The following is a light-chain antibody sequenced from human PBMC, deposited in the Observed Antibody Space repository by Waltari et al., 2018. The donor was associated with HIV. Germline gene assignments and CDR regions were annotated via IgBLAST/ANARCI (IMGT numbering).Light chain of an antibody. CDR1: NLRTQY. Sequence: SSEVTQDPAVSVALGQTVKITCQGENLRTQYASRYQQKPGQAPVLVSYGKNKRPAEIPDRFSSSASRNTASLTITGAQAEDEADYYCKTRDRSGNLYVFGTGTTVTVL. CDR2: GKN. V-gene: IGLV3-19*01. CDR3: KTRDRSGNLYV. J-gene: IGLJ1*01.